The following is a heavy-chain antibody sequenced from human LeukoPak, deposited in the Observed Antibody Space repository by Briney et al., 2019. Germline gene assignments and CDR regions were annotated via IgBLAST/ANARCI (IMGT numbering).Heavy chain of an antibody. V-gene: IGHV1-18*04. CDR3: ARVELRYFDWLVRVDY. CDR1: GYTFTSYG. Sequence: ASVKVSCKPSGYTFTSYGISWVRQAPGQGLGWMGWISAYNGNTNYAQKLQGRVTMTTDTSTSTAYMELRSLKSDDTAVYYCARVELRYFDWLVRVDYWGQGTLVTVSS. J-gene: IGHJ4*02. CDR2: ISAYNGNT. D-gene: IGHD3-9*01.